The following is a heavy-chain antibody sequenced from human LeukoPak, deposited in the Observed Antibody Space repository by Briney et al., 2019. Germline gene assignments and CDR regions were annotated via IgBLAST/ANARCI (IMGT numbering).Heavy chain of an antibody. CDR3: ARQKFIAAAGYFDY. CDR1: GGSISSSSYY. Sequence: SETLSLTCTVSGGSISSSSYYWGWIRQPPGKGLEWIGSIYYSGSTYYNPSLKSRVTISVDTSKNQFSLKLSSVTAADTAVYYCARQKFIAAAGYFDYWGQGTLVTVSS. D-gene: IGHD6-13*01. J-gene: IGHJ4*02. V-gene: IGHV4-39*01. CDR2: IYYSGST.